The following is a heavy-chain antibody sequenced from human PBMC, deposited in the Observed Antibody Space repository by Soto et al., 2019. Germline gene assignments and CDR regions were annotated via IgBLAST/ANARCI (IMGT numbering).Heavy chain of an antibody. V-gene: IGHV1-69*13. CDR2: IIPIFGTA. D-gene: IGHD5-18*01. CDR3: ARRDGYSYGYVYYGMDV. J-gene: IGHJ6*02. Sequence: SVKVSCKASGGTFSSYAISWVRQAPGQGLEWMGGIIPIFGTANYAQKFQGRVTITADESTSTAYMELSSLRSEDTAVYYCARRDGYSYGYVYYGMDVWGQGTTVTVSS. CDR1: GGTFSSYA.